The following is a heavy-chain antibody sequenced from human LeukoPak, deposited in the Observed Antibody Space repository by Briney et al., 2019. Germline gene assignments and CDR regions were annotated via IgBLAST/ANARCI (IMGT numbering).Heavy chain of an antibody. J-gene: IGHJ4*02. CDR3: ARDLDSYSSTWYPYSSGWYLDY. V-gene: IGHV4-38-2*02. Sequence: PSETLSLTCAVSGYSISSGYYWGWIRQPPGKGLEWLGTIYHSGATYYNPSLNSRVTISLDTSKNQFSLKLSSVTAADTAVYYCARDLDSYSSTWYPYSSGWYLDYWGQGTLVTVSS. CDR1: GYSISSGYY. D-gene: IGHD6-13*01. CDR2: IYHSGAT.